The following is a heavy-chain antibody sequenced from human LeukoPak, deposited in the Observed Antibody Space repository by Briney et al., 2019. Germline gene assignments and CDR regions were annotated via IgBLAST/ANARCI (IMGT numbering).Heavy chain of an antibody. CDR2: INHSGST. CDR3: ARTDSGGTTLRY. D-gene: IGHD4-17*01. Sequence: PSETLSLTCAVYGGSFSGYYWSWIRQPPGKGLEWIGEINHSGSTNYNPSLKSRVTISVDTSKNQFSLKLSSVTAADTAVYYCARTDSGGTTLRYWGQGTLVTVSS. V-gene: IGHV4-34*01. CDR1: GGSFSGYY. J-gene: IGHJ4*02.